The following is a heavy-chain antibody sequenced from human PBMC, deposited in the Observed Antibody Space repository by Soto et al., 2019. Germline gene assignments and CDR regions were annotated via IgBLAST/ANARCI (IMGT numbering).Heavy chain of an antibody. D-gene: IGHD2-8*01. CDR3: ASLLGYCTNGVCREHWFDP. Sequence: SETLSLTCTVSGGSISSGGYYWSWIRQHPGKGLEWIGYIYYSGSTYYNPSLKSRVTISVDTSKNQFSLKLSSVTAADTAVYYCASLLGYCTNGVCREHWFDPWGQGTRVTVSS. CDR1: GGSISSGGYY. CDR2: IYYSGST. V-gene: IGHV4-31*03. J-gene: IGHJ5*02.